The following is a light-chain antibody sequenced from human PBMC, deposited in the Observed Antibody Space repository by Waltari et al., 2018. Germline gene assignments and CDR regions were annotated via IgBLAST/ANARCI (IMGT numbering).Light chain of an antibody. J-gene: IGLJ3*02. CDR1: SSNFGAGYD. CDR2: GNT. Sequence: QSVLTQPPSMSGAPGQKVTIPCTGGSSNFGAGYDVHWYQQFPAAAPKPLIFGNTNRASGVPGRFSGSKSGTSASLAIAGLQSEDEAVYYCQSFDNNLSGSVFGGGTKLTVL. V-gene: IGLV1-40*01. CDR3: QSFDNNLSGSV.